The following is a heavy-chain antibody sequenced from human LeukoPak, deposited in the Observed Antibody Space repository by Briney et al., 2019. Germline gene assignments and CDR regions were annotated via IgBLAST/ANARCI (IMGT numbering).Heavy chain of an antibody. V-gene: IGHV5-51*01. Sequence: GESLQISCMGSGYSFTSYWIAWVRQMPGKGLEWMGIIYPGDSDTRYSPSFQGQVTFLADKSISTAYLQWSSLKASDTAMYYCARLMGSSSDPFDYWGQGTLVTVSS. CDR1: GYSFTSYW. J-gene: IGHJ4*02. CDR2: IYPGDSDT. CDR3: ARLMGSSSDPFDY. D-gene: IGHD6-6*01.